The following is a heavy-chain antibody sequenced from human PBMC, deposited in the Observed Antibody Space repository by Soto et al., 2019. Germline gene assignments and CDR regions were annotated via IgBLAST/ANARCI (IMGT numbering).Heavy chain of an antibody. CDR1: GGSFSGYY. V-gene: IGHV4-34*01. Sequence: PSETLSLTCAVYGGSFSGYYWSWIRQPPGKGLEWIGEINHSGSTNYNLSLKSRVTISVDTSKNQFSLKLSSVTAADTAVYYCARAVLMEVWGKGTTVTVSS. CDR2: INHSGST. CDR3: ARAVLMEV. J-gene: IGHJ6*03. D-gene: IGHD3-10*01.